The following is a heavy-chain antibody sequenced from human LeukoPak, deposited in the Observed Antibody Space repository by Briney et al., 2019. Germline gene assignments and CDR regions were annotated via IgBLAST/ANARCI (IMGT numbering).Heavy chain of an antibody. J-gene: IGHJ4*02. V-gene: IGHV3-23*01. CDR1: GFTFSNSD. D-gene: IGHD3-22*01. CDR2: ISGSGGST. Sequence: GGSLRLSCAASGFTFSNSDMNWVRQAPGKGLEWVSAISGSGGSTYYADSVKGRFTISRDNSKNTLYLQMNSLRAEDTAVYYCAKGTSISLDSSGYYYYFDYWGQGTLVTVSS. CDR3: AKGTSISLDSSGYYYYFDY.